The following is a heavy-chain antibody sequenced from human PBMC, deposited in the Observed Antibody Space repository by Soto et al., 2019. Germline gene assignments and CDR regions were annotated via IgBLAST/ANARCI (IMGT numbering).Heavy chain of an antibody. CDR3: ARYSTYYDILTGSLADLDY. D-gene: IGHD3-9*01. CDR2: IYYSGST. V-gene: IGHV4-31*03. CDR1: GGSISSGGYY. J-gene: IGHJ4*02. Sequence: SVTLSLTCTVSGGSISSGGYYWIWIRQHPGKGLEWIGYIYYSGSTYYNPSLKSRVTISVDTSKNQFSLKLSSVTAADTAVYYCARYSTYYDILTGSLADLDYWGQGTLVTVSS.